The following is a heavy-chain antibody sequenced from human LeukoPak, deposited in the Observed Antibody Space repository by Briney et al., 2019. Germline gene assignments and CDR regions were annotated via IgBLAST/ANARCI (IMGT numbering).Heavy chain of an antibody. V-gene: IGHV3-48*01. CDR3: ARDVDNTPSDY. D-gene: IGHD2-2*02. CDR2: ISRSSSAI. CDR1: GFTFSSYS. J-gene: IGHJ4*02. Sequence: GGSLRLSCAASGFTFSSYSMNWVRQAPGRGLGWVSYISRSSSAIYYADSVKGRFTISRDNAKNSLYLQMNSLRPEDTAVYYCARDVDNTPSDYWGQGTLVTVSS.